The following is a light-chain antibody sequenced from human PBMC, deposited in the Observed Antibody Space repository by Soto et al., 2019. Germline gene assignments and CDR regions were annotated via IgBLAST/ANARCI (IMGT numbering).Light chain of an antibody. J-gene: IGLJ2*01. V-gene: IGLV2-14*01. Sequence: QSALTQPASVSGSPGQSITISCTGTSSDIGYYNYVSWHQQHPGKAPKLMIYEVSHRPSGVSNRFSGSRSGDTASLTISGLPAEDEADYFCSSYTSSTTGVVFGGGTKLTVL. CDR3: SSYTSSTTGVV. CDR1: SSDIGYYNY. CDR2: EVS.